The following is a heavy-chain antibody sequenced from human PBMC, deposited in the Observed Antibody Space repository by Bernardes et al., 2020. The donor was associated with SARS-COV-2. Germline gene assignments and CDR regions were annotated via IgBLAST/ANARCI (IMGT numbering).Heavy chain of an antibody. J-gene: IGHJ4*01. CDR1: GFTFISSA. D-gene: IGHD5-12*01. Sequence: GYLKLSCAASGFTFISSAMSWVRQAPGKGLEWVSTISGSGITYADSVKGRFTISRDNAKNTLYLQMDSLRAEDTAVYFCARGSGNYYFDYWGHGTLVTVSS. CDR2: ISGSGI. V-gene: IGHV3-23*01. CDR3: ARGSGNYYFDY.